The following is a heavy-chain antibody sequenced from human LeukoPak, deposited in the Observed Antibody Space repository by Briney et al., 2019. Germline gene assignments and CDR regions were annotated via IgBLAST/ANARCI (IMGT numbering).Heavy chain of an antibody. J-gene: IGHJ4*02. CDR3: ARGPRVFDY. V-gene: IGHV3-7*01. CDR2: IKQDESEK. Sequence: GTLRLSCAASGFTFSGYWMSWVRQAPGKGLEWVANIKQDESEKYYVDSVKGRFTISRDNAKNSLYLQMNSLRGEDTAVYYCARGPRVFDYWSQGTLVTVSS. CDR1: GFTFSGYW.